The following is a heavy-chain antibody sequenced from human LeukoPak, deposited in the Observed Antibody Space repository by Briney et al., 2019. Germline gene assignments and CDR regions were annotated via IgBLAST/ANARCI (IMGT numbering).Heavy chain of an antibody. Sequence: SETLSLTCAVSGVSISSSNWWSWVRQPPGKGLEWIGEIYPSGSTNYNPSLKSRVTISVDKSKNQFSLKVSSVTAADTAVYYCARGPPYIVVVTAIGFFDYWGQGTLVTVSS. CDR3: ARGPPYIVVVTAIGFFDY. J-gene: IGHJ4*02. CDR1: GVSISSSNW. D-gene: IGHD2-21*02. CDR2: IYPSGST. V-gene: IGHV4-4*02.